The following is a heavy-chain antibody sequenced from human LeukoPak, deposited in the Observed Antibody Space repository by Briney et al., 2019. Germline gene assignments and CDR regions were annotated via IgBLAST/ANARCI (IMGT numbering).Heavy chain of an antibody. CDR2: IYHSGST. Sequence: SETLSLTCAVSGGSIGSNKWWSWVRQPPGKGLEWIGEIYHSGSTNYNPSLKSRVTISVDKPKNHFSLKLSSVTAADTAVYYCAGNDYSSWRVFDYWGQGTLVTVSS. V-gene: IGHV4-4*02. CDR3: AGNDYSSWRVFDY. J-gene: IGHJ4*02. D-gene: IGHD6-13*01. CDR1: GGSIGSNKW.